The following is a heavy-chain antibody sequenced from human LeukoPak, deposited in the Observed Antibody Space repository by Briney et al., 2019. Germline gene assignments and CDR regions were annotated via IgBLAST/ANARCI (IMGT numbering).Heavy chain of an antibody. D-gene: IGHD3-10*01. CDR3: ARDRRPTAHGSDYFDY. V-gene: IGHV3-7*01. CDR1: GFTFSSYA. CDR2: IKQDGSEK. Sequence: GGSLRLSCAASGFTFSSYAMSWVRQAPGKGLEWVANIKQDGSEKYYVDSVKGRFTISRDNAKNSLYLQMNSLRAEDTAVYYCARDRRPTAHGSDYFDYWGQGTLVTVSS. J-gene: IGHJ4*02.